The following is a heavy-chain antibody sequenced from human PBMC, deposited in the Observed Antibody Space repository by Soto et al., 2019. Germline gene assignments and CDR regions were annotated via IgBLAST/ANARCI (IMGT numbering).Heavy chain of an antibody. V-gene: IGHV3-23*01. Sequence: GGSLALSCAASGFTFRRYTMNWVGQAPGKGLELVSGISGSGDSAYHANSVMVRLNISRDKSKNTLYLQVNSLRAEDTAVYYCTKGYGASHTPYDYSGPGTQVTVS. CDR1: GFTFRRYT. J-gene: IGHJ4*02. CDR3: TKGYGASHTPYDY. D-gene: IGHD5-12*01. CDR2: ISGSGDSA.